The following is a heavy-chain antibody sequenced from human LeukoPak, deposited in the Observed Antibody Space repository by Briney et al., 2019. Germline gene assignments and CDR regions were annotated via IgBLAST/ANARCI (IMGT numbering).Heavy chain of an antibody. V-gene: IGHV3-11*04. CDR1: GFTFSDYY. Sequence: GGSLRLSSAASGFTFSDYYMSWIRQAPGKGLEWVSYISSSGSTIYYADSVKGRFTISRDNSKNTLYLQMNSLRAEDTAVYYCARDLRAWVDYDSSGYYWGQGTLVTVSS. CDR3: ARDLRAWVDYDSSGYY. CDR2: ISSSGSTI. J-gene: IGHJ4*02. D-gene: IGHD3-22*01.